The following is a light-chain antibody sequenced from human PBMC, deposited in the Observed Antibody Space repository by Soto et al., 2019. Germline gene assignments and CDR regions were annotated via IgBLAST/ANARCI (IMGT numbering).Light chain of an antibody. V-gene: IGLV2-14*01. Sequence: QSALTQPPSASGSPGQSVTISCTGTSSDVGGYNYVSWYQQHPGKAPKLMIYEVNNRPSGVSSRFSGSKSGNTASLTISGLQAEDEGDYYCTSYTGSSTVVFGTGTKLTVL. CDR3: TSYTGSSTVV. CDR2: EVN. J-gene: IGLJ1*01. CDR1: SSDVGGYNY.